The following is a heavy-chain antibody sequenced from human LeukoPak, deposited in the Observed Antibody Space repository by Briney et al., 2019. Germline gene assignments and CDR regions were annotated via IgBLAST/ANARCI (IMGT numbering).Heavy chain of an antibody. D-gene: IGHD6-13*01. V-gene: IGHV4-59*08. CDR1: GGSISSYY. J-gene: IGHJ4*02. CDR3: ASFAKAADFFDY. CDR2: IYYSGST. Sequence: SETLSLTCTVSGGSISSYYWSWIRQPPGKGLEWIGYIYYSGSTNYNPSLKSRVTISVDTSKNQFSLKLSSVTAADTAAYYCASFAKAADFFDYWGQGTLVTVSS.